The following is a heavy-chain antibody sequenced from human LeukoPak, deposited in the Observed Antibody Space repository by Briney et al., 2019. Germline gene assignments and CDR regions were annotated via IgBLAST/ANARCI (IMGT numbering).Heavy chain of an antibody. Sequence: GGALRLSCTASGFIFINYAMDWVRQAPGKGLEWVAHIDNDGGNTYYTDSVKGRFTISRDNSTNTLCLQMDSLRAEDTALYYCAKSGARWSHFDYWGQGTLVTVAS. CDR3: AKSGARWSHFDY. CDR1: GFIFINYA. J-gene: IGHJ4*02. CDR2: IDNDGGNT. D-gene: IGHD3-3*01. V-gene: IGHV3-23*01.